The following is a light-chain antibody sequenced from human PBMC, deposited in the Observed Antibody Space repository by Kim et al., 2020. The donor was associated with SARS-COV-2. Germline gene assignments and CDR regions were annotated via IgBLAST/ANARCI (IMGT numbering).Light chain of an antibody. CDR1: QSVSTY. CDR2: DAS. CDR3: QQRSNWPRT. V-gene: IGKV3-11*01. Sequence: EIVLTQSPGTVSLSPGEKATLSCRASQSVSTYLGWYQQRPGQPPRLLIYDASTRATDIPDRFSGSGSGTDFTLTISGLEPEDFAVYYCQQRSNWPRTFGQGTKVDIK. J-gene: IGKJ1*01.